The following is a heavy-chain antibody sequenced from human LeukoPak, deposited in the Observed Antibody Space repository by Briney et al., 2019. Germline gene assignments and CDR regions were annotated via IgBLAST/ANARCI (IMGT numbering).Heavy chain of an antibody. Sequence: ASVTVSCTASGYTFSNYDINWVRQAPGQGLEWMGWMNPNSGRRVYAQKFQGRVTMTRNSSINTAYMELTSLRSDDTAVYYCARGLRSDYWGQGTLVTVSS. D-gene: IGHD3-16*02. CDR1: GYTFSNYD. V-gene: IGHV1-8*01. CDR3: ARGLRSDY. J-gene: IGHJ4*02. CDR2: MNPNSGRR.